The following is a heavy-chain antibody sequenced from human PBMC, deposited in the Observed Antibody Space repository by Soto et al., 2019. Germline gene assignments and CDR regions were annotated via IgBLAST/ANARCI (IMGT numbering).Heavy chain of an antibody. CDR2: IYPGDSDT. V-gene: IGHV5-51*01. CDR3: ARQQDYYGSGSYFPFDY. Sequence: PGESVKISCKGSGYSFTSYWIGWVRQMPGKGLEWMGIIYPGDSDTRYSPSFQGQVTISADKSISTAYLQWSSLKASDTAMYYCARQQDYYGSGSYFPFDYWGQGTLVTVSS. J-gene: IGHJ4*02. D-gene: IGHD3-10*01. CDR1: GYSFTSYW.